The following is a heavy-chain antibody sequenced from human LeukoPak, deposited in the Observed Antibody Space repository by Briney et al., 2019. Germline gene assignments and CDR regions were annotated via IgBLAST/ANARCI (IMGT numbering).Heavy chain of an antibody. J-gene: IGHJ4*02. Sequence: ASVKVSCKASGGTFSSYAISWVRQAPGQGLEWMGGIIPIFGTANYAQKFQGRVTITADESTSTAYMELSSLRSEDTAVYYCARDRYSGYDSLGYWGQGTLVTVSS. D-gene: IGHD5-12*01. CDR2: IIPIFGTA. CDR3: ARDRYSGYDSLGY. CDR1: GGTFSSYA. V-gene: IGHV1-69*13.